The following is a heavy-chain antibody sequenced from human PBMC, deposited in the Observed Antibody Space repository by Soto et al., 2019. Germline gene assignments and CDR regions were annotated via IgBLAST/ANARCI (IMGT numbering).Heavy chain of an antibody. CDR2: ISWNSGSI. Sequence: PGGSLRLSCAASGFTFDDYAMHWVRQAPGKGLEWVSGISWNSGSIGYADSVKGRYTISRDNAKNSLYLQMNSLRAEDTALYCCAKDMSGIAAAASAFDIWGQGTMVTVSS. CDR1: GFTFDDYA. J-gene: IGHJ3*02. V-gene: IGHV3-9*01. D-gene: IGHD6-13*01. CDR3: AKDMSGIAAAASAFDI.